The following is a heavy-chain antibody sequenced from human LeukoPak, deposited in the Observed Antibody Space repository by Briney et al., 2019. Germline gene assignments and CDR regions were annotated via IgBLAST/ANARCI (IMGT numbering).Heavy chain of an antibody. V-gene: IGHV1-18*01. Sequence: GASVKVSCKASGYTFNSYSINWVRQAPGQGLGWMGSINAYNGNTNYAQKVQGRVTMTTDTSTSTAYMELRSLRSDDTALYYCARDGFRGPSDYWGQGTLVTVSS. CDR3: ARDGFRGPSDY. CDR1: GYTFNSYS. CDR2: INAYNGNT. D-gene: IGHD3-16*01. J-gene: IGHJ4*02.